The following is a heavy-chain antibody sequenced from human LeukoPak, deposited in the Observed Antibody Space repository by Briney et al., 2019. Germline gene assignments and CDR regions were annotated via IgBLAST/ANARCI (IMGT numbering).Heavy chain of an antibody. Sequence: PGGSLRLSCAASGFTFSSYGMHWVRQAPGKGLEWVASVKEDGSEKYYVDSVRGRLTISRDNAKNSLFLQMSSLRAEDTAVYYCARKLWFGEPGDYWGQGTLVTVSS. J-gene: IGHJ4*02. CDR3: ARKLWFGEPGDY. V-gene: IGHV3-7*01. CDR2: VKEDGSEK. CDR1: GFTFSSYG. D-gene: IGHD3-10*01.